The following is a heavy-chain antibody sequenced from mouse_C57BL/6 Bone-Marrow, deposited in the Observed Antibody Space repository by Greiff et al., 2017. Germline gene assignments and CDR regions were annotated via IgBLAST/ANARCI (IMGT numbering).Heavy chain of an antibody. CDR2: IWSGGST. D-gene: IGHD1-1*01. V-gene: IGHV2-2*01. Sequence: VKLMESGPGLVQPSQSLSITCTVSGFSLTSYGVHWVRQSPGKGLEWLGVIWSGGSTDYNAAFISRLSISKDNSKSQVFFKMNSLQADDTAIYYCGRNIEYYGSSLDYWGQGTTLTVSS. CDR1: GFSLTSYG. CDR3: GRNIEYYGSSLDY. J-gene: IGHJ2*01.